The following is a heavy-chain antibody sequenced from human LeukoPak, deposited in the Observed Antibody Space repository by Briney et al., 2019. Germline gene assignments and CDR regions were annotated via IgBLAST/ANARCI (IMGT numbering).Heavy chain of an antibody. CDR3: ATFYGGNSFDY. V-gene: IGHV3-30*04. Sequence: PGGSLRLSCAASGFTFSSYAMHWVRQAPGKGLEWVAVISYDGSNKYYADSVKGRFTISRDNSKNTLYLQMNSLRAEDTAVYYCATFYGGNSFDYWGQGTLVTVSS. CDR2: ISYDGSNK. CDR1: GFTFSSYA. D-gene: IGHD4-23*01. J-gene: IGHJ4*02.